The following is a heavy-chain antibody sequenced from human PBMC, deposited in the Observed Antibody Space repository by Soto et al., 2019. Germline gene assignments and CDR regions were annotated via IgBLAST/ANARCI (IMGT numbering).Heavy chain of an antibody. CDR3: ARASGDGSGSYSPYYYCGMDV. V-gene: IGHV1-2*04. Sequence: ASVKVSCKASGYTFTGYYMHWVRQAPGQGLEWMGWINPNSGGTNYAQKFQGWVTMTRDTSISTAYMELSRLRSDDTAVYYCARASGDGSGSYSPYYYCGMDVWGQGTTVTVSS. D-gene: IGHD3-10*01. CDR2: INPNSGGT. CDR1: GYTFTGYY. J-gene: IGHJ6*02.